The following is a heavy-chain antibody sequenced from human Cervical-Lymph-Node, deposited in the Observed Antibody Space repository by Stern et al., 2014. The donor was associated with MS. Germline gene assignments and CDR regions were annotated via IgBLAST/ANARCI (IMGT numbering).Heavy chain of an antibody. Sequence: QMQLVQSGPEVKKPGTSVKVSCKASGFTFTSSAVQWVRQARGQRLEWVGWIVVGSGNTNYAQKFQERVTITRDMSTSTAYMELSSLRSEDTAVYYYAASLHPHPLYSSSPWGQGTLVTVSS. J-gene: IGHJ5*02. CDR3: AASLHPHPLYSSSP. CDR1: GFTFTSSA. D-gene: IGHD6-6*01. V-gene: IGHV1-58*01. CDR2: IVVGSGNT.